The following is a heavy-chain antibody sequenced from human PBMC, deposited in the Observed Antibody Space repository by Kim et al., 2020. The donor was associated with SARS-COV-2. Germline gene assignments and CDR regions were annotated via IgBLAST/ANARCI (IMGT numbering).Heavy chain of an antibody. CDR2: INHSGST. V-gene: IGHV4-34*01. CDR1: GGSFSGYY. D-gene: IGHD3-9*01. J-gene: IGHJ6*03. CDR3: ARALRCYDILTGYFGCYMDV. Sequence: SETLSLTCAVYGGSFSGYYWSWIRQPPGKGLEWIGEINHSGSTNYNPSLKSRVTISVDTSKNQFSLKLSSVTAADTAVYYCARALRCYDILTGYFGCYMDVWGKGTTVTVSS.